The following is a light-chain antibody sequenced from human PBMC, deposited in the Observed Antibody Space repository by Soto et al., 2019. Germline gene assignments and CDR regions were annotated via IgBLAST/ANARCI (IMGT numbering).Light chain of an antibody. J-gene: IGKJ3*01. Sequence: EIVLTQSPGTLSLSPGERATLSCRASQSVSSNYLAWYQQKPGQAPRLLVYGASTRATGIPDRFRGSGSGTDFTLTISKLEPGDFAGYYCQQYGRSPFTVGPGTEVDIK. CDR2: GAS. CDR3: QQYGRSPFT. V-gene: IGKV3-20*01. CDR1: QSVSSNY.